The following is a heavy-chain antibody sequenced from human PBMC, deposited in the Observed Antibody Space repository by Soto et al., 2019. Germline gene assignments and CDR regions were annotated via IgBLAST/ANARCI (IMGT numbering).Heavy chain of an antibody. V-gene: IGHV4-34*01. CDR3: ARTTAAIHLNY. Sequence: QAQLQQWGTGLLKPSETLSLTCAVYGGSLSGNYWGWIRQPPGKGLEWIGETHHSGRTAYNPSLKSRVTISVDTATNQFSLKLNSVTAADTAVYYCARTTAAIHLNYWSQGTLVTVSS. CDR1: GGSLSGNY. J-gene: IGHJ4*02. CDR2: THHSGRT. D-gene: IGHD2-21*02.